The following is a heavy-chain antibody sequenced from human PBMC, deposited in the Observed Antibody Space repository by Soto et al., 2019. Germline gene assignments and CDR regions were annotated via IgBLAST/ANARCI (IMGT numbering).Heavy chain of an antibody. Sequence: QVQLQESGPGLVQPSQTLSLTCTVSGASISSGGFYWSWIRQFPVKGLEWIGYIDYRVRTFYNPSLKSRTTISRDTSKSKFSLNVNSVTAADTAVFYCARVSAAGARWFDSWGQGTLVTVSS. J-gene: IGHJ5*01. CDR3: ARVSAAGARWFDS. CDR2: IDYRVRT. D-gene: IGHD6-13*01. V-gene: IGHV4-31*03. CDR1: GASISSGGFY.